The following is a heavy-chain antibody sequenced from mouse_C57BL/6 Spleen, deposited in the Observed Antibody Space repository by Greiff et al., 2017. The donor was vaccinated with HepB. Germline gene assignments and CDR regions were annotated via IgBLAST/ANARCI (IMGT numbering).Heavy chain of an antibody. J-gene: IGHJ1*03. V-gene: IGHV1-22*01. CDR2: INPNNGGT. CDR3: ARGRLPYWYFDV. CDR1: GYTFTDYN. Sequence: EVKLMESGPELVKPGASVKMSCKASGYTFTDYNMHWVKQSHGKSLEWIGYINPNNGGTSYNQKFKGKATLTVNKSSSTAYMELRSLTSEDSAVYYCARGRLPYWYFDVWGTGTTVTVSS.